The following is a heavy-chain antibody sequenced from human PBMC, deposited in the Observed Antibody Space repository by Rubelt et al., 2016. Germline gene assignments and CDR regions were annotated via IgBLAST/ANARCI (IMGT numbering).Heavy chain of an antibody. CDR2: IKQDGSEK. CDR3: ARNRGFGELFWFDP. D-gene: IGHD3-10*01. J-gene: IGHJ5*02. CDR1: GFTFSSYW. Sequence: EVQLVESGGGLVQPGGSLRLSCAASGFTFSSYWMSWVRQAPGKGLEWVANIKQDGSEKYYVDSVKGRFTMSRDNAKTSLYLQMNSLRAEDTAVYYCARNRGFGELFWFDPWGQGTLVTVSS. V-gene: IGHV3-7*03.